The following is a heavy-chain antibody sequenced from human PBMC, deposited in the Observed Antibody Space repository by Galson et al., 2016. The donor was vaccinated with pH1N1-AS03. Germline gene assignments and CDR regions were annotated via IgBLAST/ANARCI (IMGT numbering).Heavy chain of an antibody. J-gene: IGHJ4*02. D-gene: IGHD1-26*01. CDR2: IYPGDSDT. Sequence: QSGAEVKKPGESLKISCKGSGYKFTNYWTGWVRQMPGQGLEWMGSIYPGDSDTRYSPSFQGQVTISADKSISTAYLQWSSLKASDTAMYYCARRVPCTGSYPLDYWGQGTLVTVSS. CDR3: ARRVPCTGSYPLDY. CDR1: GYKFTNYW. V-gene: IGHV5-51*01.